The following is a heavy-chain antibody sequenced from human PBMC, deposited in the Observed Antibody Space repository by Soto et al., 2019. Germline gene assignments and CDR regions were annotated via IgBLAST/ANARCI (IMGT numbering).Heavy chain of an antibody. V-gene: IGHV4-28*01. CDR1: GYSISSSNW. CDR3: ARREIQGPIDY. CDR2: IYYSGTT. Sequence: QVQLQESGPGLVKPSDTLSLPCAVSGYSISSSNWWGWIRQPPGKGLEWIGYIYYSGTTYYNPSLKSRATLSVDTSKNQFSRMLTSVPAVDAAVYYWARREIQGPIDYWGQGTQVTVSS. D-gene: IGHD1-26*01. J-gene: IGHJ4*02.